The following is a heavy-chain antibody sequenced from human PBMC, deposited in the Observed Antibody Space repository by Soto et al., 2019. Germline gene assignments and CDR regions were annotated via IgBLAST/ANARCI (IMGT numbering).Heavy chain of an antibody. J-gene: IGHJ6*03. D-gene: IGHD2-2*02. CDR1: GFTFSSYA. V-gene: IGHV3-23*01. Sequence: GGSLRLSCAASGFTFSSYAMSWVRQAPGKGLEWVSAISGSGGSTYYADSVKGRFTISRDNSKNTLYLQMNSLRAEDTAVYYCAKGCGTSCYTPGVFHYYYYYMDVWGKGTTVTVSS. CDR2: ISGSGGST. CDR3: AKGCGTSCYTPGVFHYYYYYMDV.